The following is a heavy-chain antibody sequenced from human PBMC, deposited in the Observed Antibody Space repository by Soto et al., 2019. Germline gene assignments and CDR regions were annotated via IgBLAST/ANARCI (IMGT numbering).Heavy chain of an antibody. Sequence: QVQLQESGPGLVKPSQTLSLTCTVSGGSISSGGYYWSWIRQHPGKGLEWIGYIYYSGSTYYNPSLKSRVTISVDTSKNQFSRKLSSVPAADTAVYYCASILSGYCSSTSCLYYYGMDVWGQGTTVTVSS. J-gene: IGHJ6*02. V-gene: IGHV4-31*03. CDR2: IYYSGST. CDR3: ASILSGYCSSTSCLYYYGMDV. CDR1: GGSISSGGYY. D-gene: IGHD2-2*01.